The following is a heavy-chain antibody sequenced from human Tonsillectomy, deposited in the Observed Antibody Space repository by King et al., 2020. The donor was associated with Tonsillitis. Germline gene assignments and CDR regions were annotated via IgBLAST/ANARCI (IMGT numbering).Heavy chain of an antibody. CDR1: GYTFISYG. CDR3: ARLYCGGDCYFDY. Sequence: VQLVESGAEVKKPGASVKVSCKASGYTFISYGISWVRQAPGQGLEWMGWNSVYNGNTNYAQKVQGRVTMSTDTFTSTAYMELRSLRSDDTAVYYCARLYCGGDCYFDYWGQGTLVTVSS. J-gene: IGHJ4*02. V-gene: IGHV1-18*04. CDR2: NSVYNGNT. D-gene: IGHD2-21*02.